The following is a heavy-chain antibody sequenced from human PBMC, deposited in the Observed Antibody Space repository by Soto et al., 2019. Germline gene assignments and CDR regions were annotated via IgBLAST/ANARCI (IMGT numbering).Heavy chain of an antibody. CDR1: GYTFTSYG. V-gene: IGHV1-18*01. Sequence: ASVKVSCKASGYTFTSYGISWVRQAPGQGLEWMGWISAYNGNTNYAQKLQGRVTMTTDTSTSTAYMELRSLRSDDTAVYYCARDLPYSKYAGPAAFYTCGQGTMVTVSS. CDR3: ARDLPYSKYAGPAAFYT. J-gene: IGHJ3*02. D-gene: IGHD4-4*01. CDR2: ISAYNGNT.